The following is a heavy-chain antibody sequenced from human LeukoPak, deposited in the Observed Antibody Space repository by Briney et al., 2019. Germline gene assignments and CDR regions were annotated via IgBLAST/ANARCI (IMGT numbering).Heavy chain of an antibody. CDR2: INPNSGGT. CDR1: GYTFTGYY. D-gene: IGHD3-3*01. J-gene: IGHJ3*02. V-gene: IGHV1-2*02. Sequence: ASVKVSCKASGYTFTGYYMHWVRQAPGQGLEWMGWINPNSGGTNYAQKFQGRVTMTRDTSISTAYMELSRLRSDDTAVYYCASLRIVGVVTADAFDIWGQGTMVTVSS. CDR3: ASLRIVGVVTADAFDI.